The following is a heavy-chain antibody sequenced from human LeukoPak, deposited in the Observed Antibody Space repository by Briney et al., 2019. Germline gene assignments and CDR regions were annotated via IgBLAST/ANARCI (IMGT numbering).Heavy chain of an antibody. Sequence: SETLSLTCTVSGGSFSSSSFYWGWLRQPPGLGLEWIVSIYDSGSNYYNSSLKSRVTISVDTSKNQFSLKLSSVTAADTAVYYCARRGYYYDSSGSRRFDYWGQGTLVTVSS. CDR1: GGSFSSSSFY. CDR2: IYDSGSN. V-gene: IGHV4-39*01. D-gene: IGHD3-22*01. J-gene: IGHJ4*02. CDR3: ARRGYYYDSSGSRRFDY.